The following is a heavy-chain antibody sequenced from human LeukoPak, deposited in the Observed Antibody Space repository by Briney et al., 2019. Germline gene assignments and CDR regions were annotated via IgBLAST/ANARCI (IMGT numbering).Heavy chain of an antibody. Sequence: GGSLRLSCAASGFTFSSYSMNWVRQAPGKGLEWVSSISSSSSYIYYADSVKGRFTISRDNAKNSLYLQMNSLRAEDTAVYYCARDPGGYEYFDYWGQGTLATVSS. J-gene: IGHJ4*02. CDR1: GFTFSSYS. V-gene: IGHV3-21*01. CDR3: ARDPGGYEYFDY. CDR2: ISSSSSYI. D-gene: IGHD5-12*01.